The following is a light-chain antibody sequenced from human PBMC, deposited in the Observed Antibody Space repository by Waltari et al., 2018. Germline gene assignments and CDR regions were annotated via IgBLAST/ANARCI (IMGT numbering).Light chain of an antibody. Sequence: DIQMTQSPSFLSASVGHRVTITCRASESISTYLNWYQQKPGKAPELLIYAASNLQRGVPSRFSGSGSGTDFILTISSLQREDFATYYCQQSYDTPTWTFGQGTKVDI. CDR1: ESISTY. CDR2: AAS. J-gene: IGKJ1*01. V-gene: IGKV1-39*01. CDR3: QQSYDTPTWT.